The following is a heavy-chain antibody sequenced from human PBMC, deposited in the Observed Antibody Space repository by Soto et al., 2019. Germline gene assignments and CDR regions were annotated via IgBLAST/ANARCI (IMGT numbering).Heavy chain of an antibody. Sequence: TLSLTCAVSGGSISSGGYSWTWIRQPPGKGLEWIGYIYHSGSTYYNPSLKSRVTISVDTSKNQFSLKLSSVTAADTAVYYCARVSAWKGEIRPFDYWGQGTLVTVSS. D-gene: IGHD3-16*01. CDR2: IYHSGST. CDR1: GGSISSGGYS. V-gene: IGHV4-30-2*05. CDR3: ARVSAWKGEIRPFDY. J-gene: IGHJ4*02.